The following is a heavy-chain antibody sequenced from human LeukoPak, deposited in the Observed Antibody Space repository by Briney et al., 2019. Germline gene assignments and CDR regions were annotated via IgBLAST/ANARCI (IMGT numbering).Heavy chain of an antibody. J-gene: IGHJ4*02. CDR3: ARAAAEAAYYFDY. V-gene: IGHV3-48*03. CDR1: GFTFSSYE. Sequence: GGSLRLSCAASGFTFSSYEMNWVRQAPGKGLEWVSYISSSGSTIYYADSVKGRSTISRDNAKNSLYLQMNSLRAEDTAVYYCARAAAEAAYYFDYWGQGTLVTVSS. D-gene: IGHD6-13*01. CDR2: ISSSGSTI.